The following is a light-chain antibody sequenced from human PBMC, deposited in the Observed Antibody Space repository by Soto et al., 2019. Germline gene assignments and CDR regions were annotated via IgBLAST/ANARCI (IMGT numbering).Light chain of an antibody. CDR2: DAS. Sequence: DIQMTQSPSTLSASVGDRVTITCRASQSISSWLAWYQQKPGKAPKVLIYDASSLESGVPSRFSGSGSGTEFTLTISSLQPDDFSTCFCQQYRSYSRTFGQGTNLDIK. CDR3: QQYRSYSRT. J-gene: IGKJ1*01. CDR1: QSISSW. V-gene: IGKV1-5*01.